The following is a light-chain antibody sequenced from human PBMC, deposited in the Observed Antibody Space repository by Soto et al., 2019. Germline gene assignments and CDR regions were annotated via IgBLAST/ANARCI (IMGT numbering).Light chain of an antibody. CDR3: QQRGNWPLT. CDR1: QSVSSSY. J-gene: IGKJ4*01. Sequence: IVLTQSPGTLSLSPGERATLSCRASQSVSSSYLAWYQQKPGQAPRLLIYQTSIRAAGIPARFSASGSGTDFSLTISRLEPEDFAVYYCQQRGNWPLTFGGGTKVDIK. CDR2: QTS. V-gene: IGKV3D-20*02.